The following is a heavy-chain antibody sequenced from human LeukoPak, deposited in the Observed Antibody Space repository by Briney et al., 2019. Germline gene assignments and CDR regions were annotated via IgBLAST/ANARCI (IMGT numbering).Heavy chain of an antibody. CDR3: ARHRGYSYPLDF. Sequence: PSETLSLTCTVSGGSISSSSYYWGWIRQPPGKGLEWIGYIYCSGSTNYNPSLKSRVTISVDTSKNQFSLKLSSVTAADTAVYYCARHRGYSYPLDFWGQGTLVTVSS. CDR1: GGSISSSSYY. V-gene: IGHV4-61*05. J-gene: IGHJ4*02. D-gene: IGHD5-18*01. CDR2: IYCSGST.